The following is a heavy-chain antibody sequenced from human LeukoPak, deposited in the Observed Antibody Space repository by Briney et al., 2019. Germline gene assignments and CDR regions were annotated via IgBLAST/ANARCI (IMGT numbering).Heavy chain of an antibody. Sequence: GGSLRLSCAASGFTFSSYGMHWVRQAPGKGLEWVAVISYDGSNKYYADSVKGRFTISRDNSKNTLYLQMNSLRAEDTAVYYCAKDRGQQWLADWFDPWGQGTLVTVSS. V-gene: IGHV3-30*18. CDR3: AKDRGQQWLADWFDP. J-gene: IGHJ5*02. D-gene: IGHD6-19*01. CDR1: GFTFSSYG. CDR2: ISYDGSNK.